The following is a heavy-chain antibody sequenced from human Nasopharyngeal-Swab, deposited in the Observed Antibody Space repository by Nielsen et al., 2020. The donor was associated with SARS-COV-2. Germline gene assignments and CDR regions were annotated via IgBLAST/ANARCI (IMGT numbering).Heavy chain of an antibody. Sequence: SETLSLTCTVSGGSTSGSTYYWGWVRQPPGKGLEWLANIYYTGNTYYSPSLKSRVTISVDTSRSQFSLTLSSMTAADRAVYYCARTNTERPNFDSWGQGLLVTVSS. CDR1: GGSTSGSTYY. D-gene: IGHD2-8*01. V-gene: IGHV4-39*01. J-gene: IGHJ4*02. CDR3: ARTNTERPNFDS. CDR2: IYYTGNT.